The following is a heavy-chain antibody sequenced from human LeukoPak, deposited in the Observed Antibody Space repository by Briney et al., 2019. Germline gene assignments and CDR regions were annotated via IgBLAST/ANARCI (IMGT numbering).Heavy chain of an antibody. V-gene: IGHV3-30*18. Sequence: GGSLRLSCAASGFSFSSYGMHWVRQAPGKGLEWVAVISYDGSNKYYVDSVKGRFTISRDNSKNTLYLQMNSLRADVTAVYYCAKDGAWPLLHYYFDYWGQGTLVTVSS. CDR3: AKDGAWPLLHYYFDY. J-gene: IGHJ4*02. CDR1: GFSFSSYG. CDR2: ISYDGSNK. D-gene: IGHD2-15*01.